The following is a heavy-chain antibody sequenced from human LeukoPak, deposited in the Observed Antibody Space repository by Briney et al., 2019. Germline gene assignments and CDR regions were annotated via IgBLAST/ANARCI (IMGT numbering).Heavy chain of an antibody. CDR2: ISYDGSNK. J-gene: IGHJ3*02. CDR3: AKRAASGTGAFDI. V-gene: IGHV3-30*18. CDR1: GFTFSSYG. Sequence: GRSLRLSCAASGFTFSSYGMHWVRQAPGKGLEWVAVISYDGSNKYYADSVKGRFTISRDNSKNTMYLQMNSLRAEDTAVYYCAKRAASGTGAFDIWGQGTMVTVSS. D-gene: IGHD6-13*01.